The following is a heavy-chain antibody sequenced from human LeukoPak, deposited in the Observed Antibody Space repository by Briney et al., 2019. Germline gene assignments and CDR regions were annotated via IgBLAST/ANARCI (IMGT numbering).Heavy chain of an antibody. Sequence: SETLSLTCAVYGGSLNGHYWSWIRQPPGKGLEWIGSIYYSGSTYYNPSLKSRVTISVDTSKNQFSLKLSSVTAADTAVYYCARDNDILTGRFDPWGQGTLVTVSS. CDR1: GGSLNGHY. V-gene: IGHV4-34*01. J-gene: IGHJ5*02. CDR3: ARDNDILTGRFDP. CDR2: IYYSGST. D-gene: IGHD3-9*01.